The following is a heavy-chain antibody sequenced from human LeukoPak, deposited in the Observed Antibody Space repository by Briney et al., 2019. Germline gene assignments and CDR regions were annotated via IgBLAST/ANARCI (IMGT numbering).Heavy chain of an antibody. CDR1: GGTFSSYA. CDR2: IIPIFGTA. CDR3: ARVGWFGELSDRRLGWFDP. D-gene: IGHD3-10*01. J-gene: IGHJ5*02. V-gene: IGHV1-69*01. Sequence: SVKVSCKASGGTFSSYAISWVRQAPGQGLEWMGGIIPIFGTANYAQKFQGRVTITADESTSTAYMELSSLRSEDTAVYYCARVGWFGELSDRRLGWFDPWGQGTLVTVSS.